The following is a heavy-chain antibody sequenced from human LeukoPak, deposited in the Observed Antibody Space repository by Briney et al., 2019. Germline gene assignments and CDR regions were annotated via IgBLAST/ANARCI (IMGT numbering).Heavy chain of an antibody. J-gene: IGHJ2*01. D-gene: IGHD4-23*01. Sequence: PGGSLRLSCVASGFTFSSYWMHWVRQPPGKGLVWVSRINADGSTTYADSVKGRFTISRDKAKNTIYLQMNSLRDEETAVYYCARGGLRWYPAYCYFDLWGRGTLVTVSS. CDR1: GFTFSSYW. CDR2: INADGST. CDR3: ARGGLRWYPAYCYFDL. V-gene: IGHV3-74*01.